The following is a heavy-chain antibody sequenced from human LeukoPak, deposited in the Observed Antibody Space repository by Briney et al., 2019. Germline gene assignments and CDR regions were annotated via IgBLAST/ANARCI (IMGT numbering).Heavy chain of an antibody. J-gene: IGHJ4*02. D-gene: IGHD1-1*01. CDR1: GGSIYRHY. V-gene: IGHV4-59*11. CDR3: ARGRYTFDY. CDR2: IYYSGST. Sequence: SETLSLTCTVSGGSIYRHYWSWIRQPPGKGLEYIGYIYYSGSTNHNPSLKSRVTISVDTSKNQFSLKLSSVTAADTAVYYCARGRYTFDYWGEGTLVTVSS.